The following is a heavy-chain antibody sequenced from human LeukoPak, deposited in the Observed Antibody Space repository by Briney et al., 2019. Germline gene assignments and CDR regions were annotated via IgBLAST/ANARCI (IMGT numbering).Heavy chain of an antibody. J-gene: IGHJ3*01. D-gene: IGHD6-19*01. CDR3: ARARIAVAGLSAFDV. CDR1: GDRVSSTSAL. V-gene: IGHV6-1*01. Sequence: SQTLSLTCAISGDRVSSTSALWNWIRQSPSRGLQWLGRTYYRSKWYSDYALSVKSRITINPDSSKNQFSLQLNSVTPEDTAVYYCARARIAVAGLSAFDVWGQGTKVTVSS. CDR2: TYYRSKWYS.